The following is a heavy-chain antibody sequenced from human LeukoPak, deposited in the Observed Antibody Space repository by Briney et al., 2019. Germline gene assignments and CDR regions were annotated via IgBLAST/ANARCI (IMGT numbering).Heavy chain of an antibody. Sequence: ASVKVSCKASGYTFTSYDINWVRQATVQGLECMGWMNPNSGNTGYAQKFQGRATITRTTSISTAYMELSSLRSEDTAVYYCARAQGYGDYQAGAFDIWGQGTMVTVSS. J-gene: IGHJ3*02. CDR3: ARAQGYGDYQAGAFDI. CDR1: GYTFTSYD. D-gene: IGHD4-17*01. V-gene: IGHV1-8*03. CDR2: MNPNSGNT.